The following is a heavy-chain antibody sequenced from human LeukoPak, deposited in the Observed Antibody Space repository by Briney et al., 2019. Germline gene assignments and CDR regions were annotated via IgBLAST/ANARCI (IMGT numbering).Heavy chain of an antibody. V-gene: IGHV3-23*01. CDR2: ISVSGGST. CDR3: AKAYYYDSSGYYPGAFDI. D-gene: IGHD3-22*01. J-gene: IGHJ3*02. CDR1: GFTFSSYA. Sequence: PGGSLRLSCAASGFTFSSYAMSWVRQAPGKGLEWVSAISVSGGSTYYADSVKGRFTISTDNSKNTLYMQMDSLIAADTAVYYCAKAYYYDSSGYYPGAFDIWGQGTMVTVSS.